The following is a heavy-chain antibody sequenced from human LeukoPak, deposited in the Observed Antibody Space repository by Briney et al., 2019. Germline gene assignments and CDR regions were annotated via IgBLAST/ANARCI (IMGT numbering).Heavy chain of an antibody. J-gene: IGHJ4*02. CDR3: AKGRGYSYGYYFDY. CDR2: IRYDGSNK. D-gene: IGHD5-18*01. CDR1: GFNFNNYG. Sequence: GGSLRLSCAASGFNFNNYGMHWVRQAPGKGLEWVAFIRYDGSNKYYADSVKGRFTISRDNSKNTLYLQMNSLRAEDTAVYYCAKGRGYSYGYYFDYWGQGTLVTVSS. V-gene: IGHV3-30*02.